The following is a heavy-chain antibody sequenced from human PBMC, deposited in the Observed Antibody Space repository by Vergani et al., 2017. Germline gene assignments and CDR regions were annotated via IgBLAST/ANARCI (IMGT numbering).Heavy chain of an antibody. D-gene: IGHD3-10*01. CDR3: AKSMVRGVIITNPFDY. J-gene: IGHJ4*02. CDR2: ISGSGGST. CDR1: GFTFSSYS. V-gene: IGHV3-23*04. Sequence: EVQLVESGGGLVKPGGSLRLSCAASGFTFSSYSMNWVRQAPGKGLEWVSAISGSGGSTYYADSVKGRFTISRDNSKNTLYLQMNSLRAEDTAVYYCAKSMVRGVIITNPFDYWGQGTLVTVSS.